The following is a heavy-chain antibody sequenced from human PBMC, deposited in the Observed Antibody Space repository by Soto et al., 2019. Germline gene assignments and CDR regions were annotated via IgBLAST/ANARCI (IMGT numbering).Heavy chain of an antibody. D-gene: IGHD2-21*02. Sequence: EVRLEESEGGLVQPGGSLSLSCAASGFTFSYYWMHWVRQAPGQGLLWVSRIHSDGSSTTYADSVKGRFTISRDNAKNTVSLQMNSLRVEDTGVYFCARGDRGAFDLWGQGTMVTVSS. V-gene: IGHV3-74*01. J-gene: IGHJ3*01. CDR3: ARGDRGAFDL. CDR2: IHSDGSST. CDR1: GFTFSYYW.